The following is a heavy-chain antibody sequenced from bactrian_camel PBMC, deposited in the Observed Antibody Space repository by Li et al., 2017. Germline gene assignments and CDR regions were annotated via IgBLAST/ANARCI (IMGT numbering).Heavy chain of an antibody. CDR3: VRHLGDAQSI. J-gene: IGHJ4*01. CDR1: GFTLSNYG. Sequence: VQLVESGGGLVQPGGSMQLSCKGPGFTLSNYGRYWVRQAPGKGLEWVSSLTSGGATYYADSAKGRFTITRDNAKNTMYRKMNSLKPEDTAVYYCVRHLGDAQSIWGQGTQVTVS. V-gene: IGHV3S1*01. CDR2: SLTSGGAT. D-gene: IGHD7*01.